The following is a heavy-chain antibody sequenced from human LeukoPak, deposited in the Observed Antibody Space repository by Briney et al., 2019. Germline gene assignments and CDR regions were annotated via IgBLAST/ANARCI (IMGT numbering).Heavy chain of an antibody. CDR2: IIPIFGTA. J-gene: IGHJ4*02. CDR3: AREGSCYYGSGSYCNFDY. Sequence: RWASVKVSCKASGCIFSSYAISWVRQAPGQGLEWMGGIIPIFGTANYAQKFQGRVTITADKSTSTAYMELSSLRSEDTAVYYCAREGSCYYGSGSYCNFDYWGQGTLVTVSS. D-gene: IGHD3-10*01. V-gene: IGHV1-69*06. CDR1: GCIFSSYA.